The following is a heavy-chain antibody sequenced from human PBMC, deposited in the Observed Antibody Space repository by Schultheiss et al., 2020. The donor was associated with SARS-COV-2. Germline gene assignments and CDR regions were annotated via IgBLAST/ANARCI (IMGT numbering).Heavy chain of an antibody. CDR1: GYTFTGYY. V-gene: IGHV1-2*02. D-gene: IGHD6-19*01. CDR3: AKDIRRGYSSGWYYYYYGMDV. J-gene: IGHJ6*02. CDR2: INPNSGGT. Sequence: ASVKVSCKASGYTFTGYYMHWVRQAPGQGLEWMGWINPNSGGTNYAQKFQGRVTMTRDTSTSTVYMELSSLRSEDTAVYYCAKDIRRGYSSGWYYYYYGMDVWGQGTTVTVSS.